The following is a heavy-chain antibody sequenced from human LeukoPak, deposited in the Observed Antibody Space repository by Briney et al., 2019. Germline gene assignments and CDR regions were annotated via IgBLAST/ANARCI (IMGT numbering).Heavy chain of an antibody. D-gene: IGHD3-22*01. CDR2: MNPNSGNT. V-gene: IGHV1-8*01. J-gene: IGHJ4*02. CDR3: ARDLTPHYYDSSGANADY. Sequence: ASVKVSCKASGYTFTSYDINWVRQATGQGLEWMGWMNPNSGNTGYAQKFQGRVTMTTDTSTSTAYMELRSLRSDDTAEYYCARDLTPHYYDSSGANADYWGQGTLVTVSS. CDR1: GYTFTSYD.